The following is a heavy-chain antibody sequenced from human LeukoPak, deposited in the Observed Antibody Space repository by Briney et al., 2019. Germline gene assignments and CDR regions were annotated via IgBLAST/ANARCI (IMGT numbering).Heavy chain of an antibody. D-gene: IGHD3-22*01. CDR3: ARTYYYDSSGHLPS. J-gene: IGHJ6*02. CDR2: INPNSGGT. CDR1: GYTFTGYY. V-gene: IGHV1-2*02. Sequence: ASVKVSCKASGYTFTGYYMHWVRQAPGQGLEWMGWINPNSGGTNYAQKFQGRVTMTRDTSISTAYMELSRLRSDDTAVYYCARTYYYDSSGHLPSWGQGTTATVSS.